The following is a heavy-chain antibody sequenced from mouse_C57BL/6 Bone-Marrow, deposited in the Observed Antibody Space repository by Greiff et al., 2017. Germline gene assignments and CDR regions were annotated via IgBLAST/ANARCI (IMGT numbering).Heavy chain of an antibody. J-gene: IGHJ1*03. CDR3: ARDYYGRGGSYFDV. V-gene: IGHV1-81*01. CDR2: IYPRSGNT. CDR1: GYTFTSYG. Sequence: VQLQQSGAELARPGASVKLSCKASGYTFTSYGISWVKQRTGQGLEWIGEIYPRSGNTYYNEKFKGKATLTADKSSSTAYMELRSLTSEDSAVYFCARDYYGRGGSYFDVWGTGTTVTVSP. D-gene: IGHD1-1*01.